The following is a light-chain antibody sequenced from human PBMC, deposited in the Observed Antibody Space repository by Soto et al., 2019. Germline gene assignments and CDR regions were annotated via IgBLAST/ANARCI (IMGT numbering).Light chain of an antibody. J-gene: IGLJ2*01. CDR2: DAT. CDR3: CSYAASYTLL. Sequence: QSVLTQPRSVSASPGQSVTISCTGTSSNVGGYNYVSWYQQNPGKAPKLMIYDATKRPSGVPDRFSGSKSGNAASLTNSGLQAEDEADYYCCSYAASYTLLFGGGTKLTVL. CDR1: SSNVGGYNY. V-gene: IGLV2-11*01.